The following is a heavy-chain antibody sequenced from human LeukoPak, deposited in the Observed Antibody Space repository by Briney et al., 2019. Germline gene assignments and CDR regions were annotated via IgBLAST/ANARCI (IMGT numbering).Heavy chain of an antibody. CDR2: IGISSGNT. J-gene: IGHJ4*02. V-gene: IGHV3-48*01. D-gene: IGHD2-2*01. CDR1: GFTFSSYS. Sequence: GGSLRLSCAASGFTFSSYSMNWVRQAPGKGLEWISYIGISSGNTKYADSVKGRFTISGDKAKNSVYPQMNSLGGEDKAVYYCARDTKYAFDNWGQGTLVAVSS. CDR3: ARDTKYAFDN.